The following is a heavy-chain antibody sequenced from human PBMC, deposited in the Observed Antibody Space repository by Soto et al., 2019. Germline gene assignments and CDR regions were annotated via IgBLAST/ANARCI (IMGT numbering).Heavy chain of an antibody. V-gene: IGHV3-30*18. D-gene: IGHD2-2*03. CDR1: GFTFSSYG. Sequence: QVQLVESGGGVVQPGRSLRLSCAASGFTFSSYGMHWVRQAPGKGLEWVAVISYDGSNKYYADSVKGRFTISRDNSKNTLYLQMNSLRAEDTAVYYCAKDMSLGYCSSTSCYAGMYYYGMDVWGQGTTVTVSS. CDR3: AKDMSLGYCSSTSCYAGMYYYGMDV. CDR2: ISYDGSNK. J-gene: IGHJ6*02.